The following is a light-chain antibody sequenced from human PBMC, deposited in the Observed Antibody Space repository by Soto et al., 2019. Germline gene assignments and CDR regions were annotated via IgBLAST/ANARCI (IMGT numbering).Light chain of an antibody. CDR3: QQYGTSPLMYT. CDR2: GAS. CDR1: QSIINNY. J-gene: IGKJ2*01. V-gene: IGKV3-20*01. Sequence: ESVLTQSPGSLSLSPGETATLSCRASQSIINNYLAWYQQKPGQAPRLLIYGASIRATGVPDRFSGSGSGTDFTLTITRLEAEDFAVYYCQQYGTSPLMYTFGLGTKLGVK.